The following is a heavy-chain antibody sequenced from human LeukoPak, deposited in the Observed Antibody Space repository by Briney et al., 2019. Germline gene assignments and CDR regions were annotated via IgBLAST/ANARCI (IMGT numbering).Heavy chain of an antibody. V-gene: IGHV1-18*01. CDR3: ARVGYSSDYPFGY. CDR1: GYTFTSYG. D-gene: IGHD6-19*01. J-gene: IGHJ4*02. Sequence: ASVKVSCKASGYTFTSYGISWVRQAPGQGLEWMGWSSAYNGNTNYAQKLQGRVTMTTDRSTSTAYMELRSMRSVYTAVNDCARVGYSSDYPFGYWGQGTLVTVSS. CDR2: SSAYNGNT.